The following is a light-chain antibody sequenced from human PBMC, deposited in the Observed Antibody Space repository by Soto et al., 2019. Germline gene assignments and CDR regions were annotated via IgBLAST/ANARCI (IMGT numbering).Light chain of an antibody. J-gene: IGLJ1*01. V-gene: IGLV2-11*01. CDR2: DVS. CDR3: CSYAGGPLV. CDR1: SSDVGRYNY. Sequence: QSALTQPRSVSGSPGQSVTISCTGTSSDVGRYNYVSWYQHHPGKAPKLMIYDVSTRPSGVPDRFSGSPSGTTASLTISGGQDEEEGDYDSCSYAGGPLVFGTGAKGPLL.